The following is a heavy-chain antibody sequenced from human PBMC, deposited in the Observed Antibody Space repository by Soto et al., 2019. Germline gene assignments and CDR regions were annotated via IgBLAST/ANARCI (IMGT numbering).Heavy chain of an antibody. CDR3: ARGRLVRGGDS. Sequence: QVQLVQSGAEVKKPEASVTVSCKASGYTFTNYGISWVRQAPGQGLEWMGWISTDNGNTNYAQKFQGRVTMTTDTSTRTAYMELRSLRSDDTAYYFCARGRLVRGGDSWGQGTLVTVSS. CDR1: GYTFTNYG. D-gene: IGHD6-6*01. V-gene: IGHV1-18*01. CDR2: ISTDNGNT. J-gene: IGHJ4*02.